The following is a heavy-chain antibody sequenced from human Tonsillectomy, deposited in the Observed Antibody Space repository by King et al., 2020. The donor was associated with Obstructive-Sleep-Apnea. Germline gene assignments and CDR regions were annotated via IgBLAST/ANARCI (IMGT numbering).Heavy chain of an antibody. V-gene: IGHV3-30*04. CDR2: ISFDGSIK. D-gene: IGHD6-19*01. Sequence: VQLVESGGGVVQPGRSLRLSCAASGFTFSSFAMHWVRPAPGKGLERVAVISFDGSIKYYADSVKGRFTISRDNSKNTLYLQMSSLRADDTAVYYCARDRVIAVAGTVYWGQGTLVTVSS. J-gene: IGHJ4*02. CDR3: ARDRVIAVAGTVY. CDR1: GFTFSSFA.